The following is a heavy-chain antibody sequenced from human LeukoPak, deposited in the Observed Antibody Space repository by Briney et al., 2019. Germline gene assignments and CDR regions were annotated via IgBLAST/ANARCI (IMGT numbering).Heavy chain of an antibody. CDR1: GFTFSSYE. D-gene: IGHD3-16*02. Sequence: GGSLRLSCAASGFTFSSYEMTWVRQAPGKGLEGVSYISSSGSTIYYADSVKGRFTISRDNAKNSLYLQMNSLRAEDTAVYYCARAKFGGVIAQERAIYYFDYWGQGTLVTVSS. CDR2: ISSSGSTI. J-gene: IGHJ4*02. V-gene: IGHV3-48*03. CDR3: ARAKFGGVIAQERAIYYFDY.